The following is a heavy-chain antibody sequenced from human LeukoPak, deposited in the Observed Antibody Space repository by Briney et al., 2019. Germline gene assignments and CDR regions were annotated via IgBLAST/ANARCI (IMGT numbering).Heavy chain of an antibody. CDR3: ARVRGDTGGNSDY. CDR1: GFTLSTYW. CDR2: INQDGSEK. J-gene: IGHJ4*02. V-gene: IGHV3-7*05. Sequence: GGSLRLSCSASGFTLSTYWMSWVRQAPGKGLEWVANINQDGSEKYSVDSVKGRFTISRDNAKNLLCLQMNTLRAEDTAVYYCARVRGDTGGNSDYWGQGTLVTVSS. D-gene: IGHD4-23*01.